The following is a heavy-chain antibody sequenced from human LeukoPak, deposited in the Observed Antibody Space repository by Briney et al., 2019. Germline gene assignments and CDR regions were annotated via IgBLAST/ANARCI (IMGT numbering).Heavy chain of an antibody. CDR1: GFTFSSYA. V-gene: IGHV3-30*03. D-gene: IGHD3-10*01. Sequence: GGSLRLSCEASGFTFSSYAMSWVRQAPGKGLEWVAVTSSDLNVKLYADSVKGRFTISRDNSRSTLCLQMNSLRPEDTAIYYCAREGYYGSGSPPSLYFDYWGQGTLVTVSS. CDR3: AREGYYGSGSPPSLYFDY. J-gene: IGHJ4*02. CDR2: TSSDLNVK.